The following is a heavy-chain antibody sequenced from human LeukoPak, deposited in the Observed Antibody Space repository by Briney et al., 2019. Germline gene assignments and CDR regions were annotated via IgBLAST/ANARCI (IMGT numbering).Heavy chain of an antibody. Sequence: GGSLRLSCAASGFTFSSYAMSWVRQAPGKGLEWVSAISGSGGSTYYADSVKGRFTISRDNSKSTLYLQMNSLRAEDTAVYYCAKSPYGGNAQYYFDYWGQGTLVTVSS. CDR3: AKSPYGGNAQYYFDY. CDR2: ISGSGGST. CDR1: GFTFSSYA. J-gene: IGHJ4*02. D-gene: IGHD4-23*01. V-gene: IGHV3-23*01.